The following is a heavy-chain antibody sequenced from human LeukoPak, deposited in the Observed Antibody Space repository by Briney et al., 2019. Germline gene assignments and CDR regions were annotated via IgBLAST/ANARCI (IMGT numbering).Heavy chain of an antibody. J-gene: IGHJ6*04. CDR1: GGSFSGYY. CDR2: INHSGST. Sequence: SETLSLTCAVYGGSFSGYYWSCIRQPPGKGMEWIGEINHSGSTNYNPSLKSRVTISVDASKNQFSLKLSSVTAADTAVYYCARGLVMDVWGKGTTVTVSS. CDR3: ARGLVMDV. D-gene: IGHD2-8*02. V-gene: IGHV4-34*01.